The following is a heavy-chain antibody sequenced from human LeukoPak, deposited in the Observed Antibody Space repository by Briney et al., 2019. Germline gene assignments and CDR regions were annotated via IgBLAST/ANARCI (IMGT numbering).Heavy chain of an antibody. CDR1: GYTFSSYY. D-gene: IGHD3-10*01. Sequence: ASVKVSCKASGYTFSSYYMHWVRQAPGQGLEWMGIINPSGGSTSHAQKFQGRVTMTRDTSTSTVYMELSSLRSEDTAVYYCALSLGPSGSYRYWGQGTLVTVSS. CDR3: ALSLGPSGSYRY. V-gene: IGHV1-46*01. J-gene: IGHJ4*02. CDR2: INPSGGST.